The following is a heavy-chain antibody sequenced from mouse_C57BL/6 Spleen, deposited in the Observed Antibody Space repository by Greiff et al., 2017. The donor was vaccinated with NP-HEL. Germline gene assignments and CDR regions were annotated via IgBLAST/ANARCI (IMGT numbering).Heavy chain of an antibody. CDR2: IDPSDSYT. CDR1: GYTFTSYW. D-gene: IGHD1-1*01. J-gene: IGHJ3*01. V-gene: IGHV1-59*01. CDR3: ARPYYYGSSYYWFAY. Sequence: QVQLQQPGAELVRPGTSVKLSCKASGYTFTSYWMHWVKQRPGQGLEWIGVIDPSDSYTNYNQKFKGKATLTVDTSSSTAYMQLSSLTSEDSAVYYCARPYYYGSSYYWFAYWGQGTLVTVSA.